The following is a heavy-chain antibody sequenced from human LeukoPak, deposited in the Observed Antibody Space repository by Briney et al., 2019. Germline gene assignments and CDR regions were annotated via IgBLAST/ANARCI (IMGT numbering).Heavy chain of an antibody. Sequence: GGSLRLSCAASGFTFNSYSMNWVRQAPGKGLEWVSSIRSSSSCIYYADSVKGRFTISRDNAKKLLYLQMNSLRAEDTAVYHCARDLAVLSAAPGLFDYWGQGTLVTVSS. J-gene: IGHJ4*02. CDR3: ARDLAVLSAAPGLFDY. D-gene: IGHD6-13*01. CDR1: GFTFNSYS. V-gene: IGHV3-21*01. CDR2: IRSSSSCI.